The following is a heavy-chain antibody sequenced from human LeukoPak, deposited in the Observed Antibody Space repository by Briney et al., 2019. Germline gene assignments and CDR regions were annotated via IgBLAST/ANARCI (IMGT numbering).Heavy chain of an antibody. CDR3: AKRVSGTTFY. D-gene: IGHD1-1*01. Sequence: GGSLRLSCAASGFTFSGYVMSWVRQAPGKGLEWVSAISGSGATTYYADSVKGRFTISRDNSKNTLYLHMNSLRAEDTAVYYCAKRVSGTTFYWGQGTLVTVSS. CDR2: ISGSGATT. J-gene: IGHJ4*02. CDR1: GFTFSGYV. V-gene: IGHV3-23*01.